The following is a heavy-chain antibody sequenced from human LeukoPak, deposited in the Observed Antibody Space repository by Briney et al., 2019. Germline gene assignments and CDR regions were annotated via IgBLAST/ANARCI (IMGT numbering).Heavy chain of an antibody. V-gene: IGHV3-21*01. J-gene: IGHJ4*02. Sequence: GGPLRLSCAASGFTFSSYSMNWVRQAPGKGLEWVSSISSSSSYIYYADSVKGRFTISRDNAKNSLYLQMNSLRAEDTAVYYCARDPSFGAIDYWGQGTLVAVSS. D-gene: IGHD3-10*01. CDR2: ISSSSSYI. CDR1: GFTFSSYS. CDR3: ARDPSFGAIDY.